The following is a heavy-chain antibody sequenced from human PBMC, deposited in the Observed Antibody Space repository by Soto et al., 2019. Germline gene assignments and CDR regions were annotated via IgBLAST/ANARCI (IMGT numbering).Heavy chain of an antibody. CDR3: ARDRVPRSSGYFPCDY. CDR2: ISTFNGKT. Sequence: QVQLVQSGAEVQRPGASVRVSCKTSGYSFITYGISWVRQAPGQGLEWMGWISTFNGKTNYAQNVQGRVTMTTDTSTTTAYMELRSLKSDDTAIYYWARDRVPRSSGYFPCDYWGQGTLVTVSS. D-gene: IGHD3-22*01. V-gene: IGHV1-18*01. CDR1: GYSFITYG. J-gene: IGHJ4*02.